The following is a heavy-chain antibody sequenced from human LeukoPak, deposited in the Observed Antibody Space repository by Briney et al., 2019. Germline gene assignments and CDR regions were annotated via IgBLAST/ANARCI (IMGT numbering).Heavy chain of an antibody. CDR1: GFTFGTYA. CDR2: ISGSGGRT. CDR3: AKVQLGGPGGATKDAFDI. D-gene: IGHD3-16*01. J-gene: IGHJ3*02. Sequence: PGGSLRLSCAASGFTFGTYAMSWVRHAPGKGLGWVSPISGSGGRTYYADSLKGRFTLSRDKSKNTLYLQMKRLRDEDTAVYYWAKVQLGGPGGATKDAFDIWGQGKMVIVSA. V-gene: IGHV3-23*01.